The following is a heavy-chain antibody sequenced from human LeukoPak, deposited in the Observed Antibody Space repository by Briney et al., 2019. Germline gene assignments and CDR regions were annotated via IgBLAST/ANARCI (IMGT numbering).Heavy chain of an antibody. J-gene: IGHJ4*02. CDR1: GYTFTSYD. D-gene: IGHD3-22*01. CDR2: MNPNSGNT. Sequence: GASVKVSCKASGYTFTSYDINWVRQATGQGLEWMGWMNPNSGNTGYAQKFQGRVTITRNTSISTAYMELSSLRSEDTAVYYCARGSRYYDSSGYYDTDYWGQGTLVTVSS. CDR3: ARGSRYYDSSGYYDTDY. V-gene: IGHV1-8*03.